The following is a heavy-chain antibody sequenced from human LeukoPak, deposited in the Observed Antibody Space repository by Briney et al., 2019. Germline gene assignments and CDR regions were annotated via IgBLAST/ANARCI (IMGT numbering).Heavy chain of an antibody. V-gene: IGHV3-53*01. J-gene: IGHJ4*02. CDR1: GFTVSSNY. D-gene: IGHD6-19*01. CDR3: TRLKGWYGEGFFDY. CDR2: LYSGGAT. Sequence: GGSLRLSCAASGFTVSSNYMSWVRQPAGKGLEWVSVLYSGGATFYADSVKGRFTISRDTSKNTLYLQMNDLRADDTAVYYCTRLKGWYGEGFFDYWGQGTLVTVSS.